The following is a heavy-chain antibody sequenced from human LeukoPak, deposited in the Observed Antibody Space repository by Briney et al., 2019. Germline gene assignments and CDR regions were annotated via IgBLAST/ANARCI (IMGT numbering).Heavy chain of an antibody. Sequence: NPSETLSLTCAVYGGSFSGYYWSWIRQPPGKGLEWIGEINHSGSTNHNPSLKSRVTISVDTSKNQFSLKLSSVTAADTAVYYCARGSGGIAAAGGDYWGQGTLATVSS. CDR3: ARGSGGIAAAGGDY. CDR1: GGSFSGYY. J-gene: IGHJ4*02. CDR2: INHSGST. D-gene: IGHD6-13*01. V-gene: IGHV4-34*01.